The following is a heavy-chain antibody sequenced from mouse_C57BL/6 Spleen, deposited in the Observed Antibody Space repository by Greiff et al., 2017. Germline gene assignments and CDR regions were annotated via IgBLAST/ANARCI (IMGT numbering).Heavy chain of an antibody. CDR2: IDPSDSYT. V-gene: IGHV1-50*01. CDR3: ARSWGRGDY. CDR1: GYTFTSYW. Sequence: VQLQQPGAELVKPGASVTLSCKASGYTFTSYWMQWVKQRPGQGLEWIGEIDPSDSYTNYNQKFKGKATLTVDTSSSTAYMQLSSLTSADSAVYYCARSWGRGDYWGQGTTLTVSS. J-gene: IGHJ2*01.